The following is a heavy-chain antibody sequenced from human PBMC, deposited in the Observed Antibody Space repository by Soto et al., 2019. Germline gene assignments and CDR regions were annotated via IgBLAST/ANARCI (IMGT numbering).Heavy chain of an antibody. CDR2: MSGSGGTP. V-gene: IGHV3-23*01. D-gene: IGHD3-10*01. CDR3: VKDRLCYGSGKSTDWADP. Sequence: VQLLESGGGLVQPGGSLRLSCVGSGFTFNSFAMSWVRQAPGKGLEWVSGMSGSGGTPYSADSVKGRFTTSRDNSKNSMLLQMNSLTAENTAVYYCVKDRLCYGSGKSTDWADPCGQGTLVTVS. CDR1: GFTFNSFA. J-gene: IGHJ5*02.